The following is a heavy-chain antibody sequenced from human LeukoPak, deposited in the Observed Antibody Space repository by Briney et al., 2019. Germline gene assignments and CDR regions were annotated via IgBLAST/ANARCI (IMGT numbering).Heavy chain of an antibody. J-gene: IGHJ3*02. CDR2: ISSSSYI. CDR1: GFTFSSYS. D-gene: IGHD6-6*01. V-gene: IGHV3-21*01. Sequence: GGSLRLSCAASGFTFSSYSMNWVRQASGKGLEWVSSISSSSYIYYADSVKGRFTISRDNAKNSLYLQMNSLRAEDTAVYYCARDLGDSSSSRLAFDIWGQGTMVTVSS. CDR3: ARDLGDSSSSRLAFDI.